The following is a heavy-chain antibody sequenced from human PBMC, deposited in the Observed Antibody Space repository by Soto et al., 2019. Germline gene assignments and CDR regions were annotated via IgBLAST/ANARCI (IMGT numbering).Heavy chain of an antibody. D-gene: IGHD3-22*01. CDR2: IYYSGST. J-gene: IGHJ5*02. CDR3: ARVDDSSGYFSWFDP. CDR1: GGSISSYY. V-gene: IGHV4-59*01. Sequence: SETLSLTCTVSGGSISSYYWIWIRQPPGKGLEWIGYIYYSGSTNYNPSLKSRVTISVDTSKNQFSLKLSSVTAADTAVYYCARVDDSSGYFSWFDPWGQGTLVTVSS.